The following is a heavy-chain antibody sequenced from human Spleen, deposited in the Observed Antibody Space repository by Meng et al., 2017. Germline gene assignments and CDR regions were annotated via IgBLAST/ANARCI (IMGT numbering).Heavy chain of an antibody. CDR2: IYHSGST. CDR1: GASISSDNW. V-gene: IGHV4-4*02. Sequence: GQLQASGPGLVTPSGSLSLTCAVSGASISSDNWWSWVRQPPGKGLEWIGEIYHSGSTNYNPSLKSRITISVDKPKNQFSLTLSSVTAADTAVYYCTKNDFYCLGYWGQGTLVTVSS. CDR3: TKNDFYCLGY. D-gene: IGHD2-21*01. J-gene: IGHJ4*02.